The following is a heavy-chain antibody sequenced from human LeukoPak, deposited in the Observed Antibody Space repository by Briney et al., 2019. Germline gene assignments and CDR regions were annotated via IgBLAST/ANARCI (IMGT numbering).Heavy chain of an antibody. Sequence: SETLSLTCAVYGGSFSGYYWSWIRQPPGKGLEWIGEINHSGSTNYNPSLKSRVTISVDTSKNQFSLKLSSVTAADTAVYYRARGLYYDFWSGYSTAFDIWGQGTMVTVSS. CDR1: GGSFSGYY. J-gene: IGHJ3*02. CDR2: INHSGST. V-gene: IGHV4-34*01. CDR3: ARGLYYDFWSGYSTAFDI. D-gene: IGHD3-3*01.